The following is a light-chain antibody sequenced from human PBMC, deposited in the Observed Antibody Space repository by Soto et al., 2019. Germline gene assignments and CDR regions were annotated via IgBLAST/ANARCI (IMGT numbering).Light chain of an antibody. Sequence: EIVLTQSPGTLSLSPGERATLSCRASQSVSSSYLAWYQQKPGQAPRLLIYGASSRATGIPDRFSGSGFGTDFTLTISRLEPEDFAVYYCQLIATFGQGTKVEIK. CDR1: QSVSSSY. CDR3: QLIAT. J-gene: IGKJ1*01. V-gene: IGKV3-20*01. CDR2: GAS.